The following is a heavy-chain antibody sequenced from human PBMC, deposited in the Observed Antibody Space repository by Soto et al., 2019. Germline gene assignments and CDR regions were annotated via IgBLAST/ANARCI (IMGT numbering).Heavy chain of an antibody. CDR3: AKTVLLWFGEFHC. D-gene: IGHD3-10*01. V-gene: IGHV3-30*18. Sequence: QVQLVESGGGVVQPGRSLRLSCAASGFTFSSYGMHWVRQAPGKGLEWVAVISYDGSNKYYADSVKGRFTISRDNSKNARYLQMNSLRAEDTAVYYCAKTVLLWFGEFHCWGKGTLVTVSS. CDR2: ISYDGSNK. CDR1: GFTFSSYG. J-gene: IGHJ4*02.